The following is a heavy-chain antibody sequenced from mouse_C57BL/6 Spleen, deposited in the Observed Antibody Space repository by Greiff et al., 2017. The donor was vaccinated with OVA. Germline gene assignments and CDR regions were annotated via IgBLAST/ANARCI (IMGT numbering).Heavy chain of an antibody. V-gene: IGHV1-61*01. J-gene: IGHJ2*01. Sequence: VHVKQPGAELVRPGSSVKLSCKASGYTFTSYWMDWVKQRPGQGLEWIGNIYPSDSETHYNQKFKDKATLTVDKSSSTAYMQLSSLTSEDSAVYYCARSYYYGKGDYWGQGTTLTVSS. CDR3: ARSYYYGKGDY. CDR2: IYPSDSET. D-gene: IGHD1-1*01. CDR1: GYTFTSYW.